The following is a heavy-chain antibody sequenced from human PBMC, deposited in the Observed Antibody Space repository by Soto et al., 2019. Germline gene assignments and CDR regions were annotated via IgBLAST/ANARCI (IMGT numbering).Heavy chain of an antibody. CDR1: DGSLDSGSYY. V-gene: IGHV4-31*01. D-gene: IGHD1-26*01. Sequence: QVQLQESGPGLVKPSQTLSLTCTVSDGSLDSGSYYRSWVRQYPGKGLEWIGSIHYSGSMYYSPSLSSQHTLSADTSKNQSSLKLSSVTVADTAGYYCTRGLDRAKLGYWGQGIQVIVSS. J-gene: IGHJ4*02. CDR2: IHYSGSM. CDR3: TRGLDRAKLGY.